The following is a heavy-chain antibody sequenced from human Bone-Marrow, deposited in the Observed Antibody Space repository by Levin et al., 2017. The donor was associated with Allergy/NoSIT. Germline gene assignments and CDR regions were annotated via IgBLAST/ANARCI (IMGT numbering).Heavy chain of an antibody. CDR1: GYSISSGYY. J-gene: IGHJ3*02. V-gene: IGHV4-38-2*02. Sequence: PSETLSLTCTVSGYSISSGYYWGWIRQPPGKGLEWIGSIYHSGPTFQNPSLETRVTISVDTSRNQFSLKLSSVTAADTAVYYCERDLTNLDDAFDIWGQGTMVTVSS. D-gene: IGHD3-3*01. CDR3: ERDLTNLDDAFDI. CDR2: IYHSGPT.